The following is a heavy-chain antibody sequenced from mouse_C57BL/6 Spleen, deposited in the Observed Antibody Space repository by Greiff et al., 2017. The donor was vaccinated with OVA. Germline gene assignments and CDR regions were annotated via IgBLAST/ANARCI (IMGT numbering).Heavy chain of an antibody. D-gene: IGHD2-2*01. CDR2: INPNNGGT. J-gene: IGHJ2*01. CDR1: GYTFTDYN. V-gene: IGHV1-18*01. CDR3: ARRGYYGYAFDY. Sequence: EVQLQQSGPELVKPGASVKIPCKASGYTFTDYNMDWVKQSHGKSLEWIGDINPNNGGTIYNQKFKGKATVTVDKSSSTAYMELRSLTSEDTAVYYCARRGYYGYAFDYWGQGTTLTVSS.